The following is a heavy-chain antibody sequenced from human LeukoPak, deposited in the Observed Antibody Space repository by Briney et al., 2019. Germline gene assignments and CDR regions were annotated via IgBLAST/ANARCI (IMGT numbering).Heavy chain of an antibody. J-gene: IGHJ4*02. V-gene: IGHV3-66*02. D-gene: IGHD6-13*01. Sequence: PGGSLRLSCASPGFTVSSNYMNWVRQAPGKGLEWVSVIYSGGSTYYADSVKGRFTISRDNSKNTLYFQMSSLRAEDTAVYYCVRGLAGTFSFDYWGQGVLVTVSS. CDR3: VRGLAGTFSFDY. CDR1: GFTVSSNY. CDR2: IYSGGST.